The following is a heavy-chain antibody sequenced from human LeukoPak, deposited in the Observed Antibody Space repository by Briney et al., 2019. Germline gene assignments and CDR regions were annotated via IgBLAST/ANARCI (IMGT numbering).Heavy chain of an antibody. D-gene: IGHD6-19*01. Sequence: GGSLRLSCAASGFPFNSYWMSWVRQAPGKGLVWVANINPDGSETRCVDSVKGRFTVSRDNAGNSLFLQVNSLRVEDTAVYYCAGSRVAVTDTLDPWGQGTLVTVSP. V-gene: IGHV3-7*01. CDR3: AGSRVAVTDTLDP. CDR1: GFPFNSYW. J-gene: IGHJ5*02. CDR2: INPDGSET.